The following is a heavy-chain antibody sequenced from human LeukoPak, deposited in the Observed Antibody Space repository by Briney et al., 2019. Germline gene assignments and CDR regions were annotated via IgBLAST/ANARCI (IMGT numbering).Heavy chain of an antibody. CDR2: IIPIFGTA. V-gene: IGHV1-69*13. CDR1: GGTFSSYA. D-gene: IGHD3-10*01. Sequence: SVKVSCKASGGTFSSYAISWVRQAPGQGLEWMGGIIPIFGTANYAQKFQGRVTITADESTSTAYMELSSLRSEDTAVYYCASHPLLWFGEVLVSAYYFDYWGQRTLVTVSS. J-gene: IGHJ4*02. CDR3: ASHPLLWFGEVLVSAYYFDY.